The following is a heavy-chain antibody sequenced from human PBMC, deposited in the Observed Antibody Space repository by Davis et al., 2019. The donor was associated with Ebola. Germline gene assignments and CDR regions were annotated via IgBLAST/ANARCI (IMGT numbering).Heavy chain of an antibody. J-gene: IGHJ6*02. CDR3: ARGSRNMDV. CDR1: GFSFSSHT. CDR2: ISSTSGSI. V-gene: IGHV3-48*04. Sequence: GESLKISCAASGFSFSSHTMNWVRQAPGKGLEWVSYISSTSGSIYYADSLKGRFTISRDNAKDSLYLQMNSLRAEDTAVYYCARGSRNMDVWGQGTTVTVSS.